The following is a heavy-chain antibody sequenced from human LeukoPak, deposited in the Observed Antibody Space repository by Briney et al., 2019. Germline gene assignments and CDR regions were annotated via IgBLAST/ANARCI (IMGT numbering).Heavy chain of an antibody. V-gene: IGHV3-48*03. D-gene: IGHD1-26*01. Sequence: GGSLRLSCVVSGFTFSDYEMAWVRQAPGMGLEWISYISNSGDPIRYADAVKGRFAICSDNAKNSVSLQMNSLRVDDTGLYFCAGGPHYSGSYGDWGQGTLVTVSS. CDR1: GFTFSDYE. J-gene: IGHJ4*02. CDR3: AGGPHYSGSYGD. CDR2: ISNSGDPI.